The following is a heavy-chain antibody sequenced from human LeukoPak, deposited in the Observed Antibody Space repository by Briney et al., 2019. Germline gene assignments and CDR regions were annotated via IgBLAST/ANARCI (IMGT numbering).Heavy chain of an antibody. D-gene: IGHD4-17*01. CDR3: ARNAYGAQTPSDV. CDR2: IKEDGSDK. V-gene: IGHV3-7*05. J-gene: IGHJ6*02. Sequence: GGSLRLSCAASGFTFNNYWMSWVRQAPGKGLKWVASIKEDGSDKYYVDSVKGRFTISRDSAKNSLFLQMNSLRAEDTAVYYCARNAYGAQTPSDVWGQGTTVTVSS. CDR1: GFTFNNYW.